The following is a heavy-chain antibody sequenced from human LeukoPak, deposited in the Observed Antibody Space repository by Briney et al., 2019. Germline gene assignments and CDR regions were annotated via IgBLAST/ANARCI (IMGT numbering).Heavy chain of an antibody. CDR1: GFTFISYA. Sequence: GGSLRLSCAASGFTFISYAMSWVRQAPGKGLEWVSAISGSGGSTYYADSVKGRFTISRDNSKNTLYLQMNSLRAEDTAVYYCAKSVVAATYFDYWGQGTLVTVSS. CDR3: AKSVVAATYFDY. CDR2: ISGSGGST. D-gene: IGHD2-15*01. V-gene: IGHV3-23*01. J-gene: IGHJ4*02.